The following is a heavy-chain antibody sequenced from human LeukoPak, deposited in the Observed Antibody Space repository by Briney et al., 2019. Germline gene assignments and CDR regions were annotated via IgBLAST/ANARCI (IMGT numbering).Heavy chain of an antibody. D-gene: IGHD1-26*01. CDR1: GGSFSVYY. Sequence: SETRSLTCAVYGGSFSVYYSSWIRQPPGKVLEWMGEINHSGSTNYNPSLKSGVTISVETSTNEYSLKLRSVTAADTGVYYCARSGRPSGSYPGWFAPWGEGTLVTVYS. V-gene: IGHV4-34*01. J-gene: IGHJ5*02. CDR3: ARSGRPSGSYPGWFAP. CDR2: INHSGST.